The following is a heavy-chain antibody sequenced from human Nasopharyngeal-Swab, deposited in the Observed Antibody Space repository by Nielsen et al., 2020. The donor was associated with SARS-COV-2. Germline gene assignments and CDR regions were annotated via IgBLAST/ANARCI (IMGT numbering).Heavy chain of an antibody. CDR1: GFTFSSYG. V-gene: IGHV3-30*18. CDR2: ISYDGSNK. D-gene: IGHD6-13*01. J-gene: IGHJ6*03. Sequence: GGSLRLSCAASGFTFSSYGMHWVRQAPGKGLEWVAVISYDGSNKYYADSVKGRFTISRDNSKNMLYLQMNSLRAEDTAVYYCAKGDSSNWSDYYMDVWGKGTTVTVSS. CDR3: AKGDSSNWSDYYMDV.